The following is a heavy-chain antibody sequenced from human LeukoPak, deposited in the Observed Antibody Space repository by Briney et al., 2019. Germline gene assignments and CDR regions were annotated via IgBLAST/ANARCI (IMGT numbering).Heavy chain of an antibody. CDR3: ARVGSPAGYSYGYPFDY. V-gene: IGHV4-59*01. Sequence: SETLSLTCTVSGGSISNSYWSWIRQPPGKGLEWIGNIYYSGSTHYNPSLKSRVTISVDTSKNQFSLKLSSVTAADTAVYYCARVGSPAGYSYGYPFDYWGQGTLGTVSS. CDR2: IYYSGST. CDR1: GGSISNSY. J-gene: IGHJ4*02. D-gene: IGHD5-18*01.